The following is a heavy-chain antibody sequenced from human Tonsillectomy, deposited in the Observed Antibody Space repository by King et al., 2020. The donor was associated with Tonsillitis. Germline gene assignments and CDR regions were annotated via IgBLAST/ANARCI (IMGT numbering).Heavy chain of an antibody. CDR1: GGFISSGSYY. CDR2: MYTSGST. V-gene: IGHV4-61*02. Sequence: VQLQESGPGLVKPSQTLSLTCSVSGGFISSGSYYWSWIRQPAGKGLEWIGRMYTSGSTNYNPSLRSRVTISVDTSKNQFSLMLSSVTAADTAVYYCARGSDANKATGYMDVWGKGTTVTVTS. J-gene: IGHJ6*03. D-gene: IGHD1-1*01. CDR3: ARGSDANKATGYMDV.